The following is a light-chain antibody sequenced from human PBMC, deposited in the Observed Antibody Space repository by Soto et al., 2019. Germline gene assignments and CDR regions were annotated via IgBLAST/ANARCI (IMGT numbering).Light chain of an antibody. CDR1: SSDVGGYNY. V-gene: IGLV2-11*01. Sequence: QSALTQPRSVSGSAGQSVTISCTGTSSDVGGYNYVSWYQQHPGKAPKLMIYDVSKRPSGVPDRFSCSKSGNTASLTISGLQAEDEADYSCCSYAGSYTLYLFGTGTKVTVL. CDR3: CSYAGSYTLYL. J-gene: IGLJ1*01. CDR2: DVS.